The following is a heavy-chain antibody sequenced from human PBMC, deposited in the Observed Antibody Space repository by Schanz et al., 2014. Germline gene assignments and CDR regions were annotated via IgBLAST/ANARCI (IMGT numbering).Heavy chain of an antibody. Sequence: QVQLVQSGAEVKKPGASVKASCEASGYTFTSYYIHWFRQAPGQGLEWMGLINPSVGNTNYAQKFRGGVTMTRDTSTSTVYMELSSLRSEDTAVYFCARGPSTGAFDIWGQGTRVTVSS. V-gene: IGHV1-46*03. J-gene: IGHJ3*02. CDR2: INPSVGNT. CDR1: GYTFTSYY. CDR3: ARGPSTGAFDI.